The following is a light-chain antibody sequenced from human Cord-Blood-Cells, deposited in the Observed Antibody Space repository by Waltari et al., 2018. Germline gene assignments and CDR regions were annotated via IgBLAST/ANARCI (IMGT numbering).Light chain of an antibody. J-gene: IGLJ1*01. V-gene: IGLV2-14*01. CDR2: DVS. Sequence: QSALTQPASVSGSPGQSITIPCPGTRSDVGGYNYVSWYQQHPGKAPKLMIYDVSNRPSGVSNRFSGSKSGNTASLTISGLQAEDEADYYCSSYTSSSTVFGTGTKVTVL. CDR3: SSYTSSSTV. CDR1: RSDVGGYNY.